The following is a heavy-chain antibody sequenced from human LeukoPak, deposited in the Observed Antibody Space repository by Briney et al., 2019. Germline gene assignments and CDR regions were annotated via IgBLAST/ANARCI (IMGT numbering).Heavy chain of an antibody. D-gene: IGHD6-13*01. CDR3: ASTHQLAYFDY. V-gene: IGHV4-34*01. CDR1: GGSFSGYY. CDR2: INHSGST. Sequence: PSGTLSLTCAVYGGSFSGYYWSWIRQPPARGVEWIGEINHSGSTHSNPSLKSRVTISVNTSKNQFSPKLSSVAAADTAVYYCASTHQLAYFDYWGQGTLVTVSS. J-gene: IGHJ4*02.